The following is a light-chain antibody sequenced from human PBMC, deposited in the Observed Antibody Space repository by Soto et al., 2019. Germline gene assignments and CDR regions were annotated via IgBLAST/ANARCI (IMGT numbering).Light chain of an antibody. J-gene: IGKJ4*01. CDR1: QSVRSNY. Sequence: EIVLKQSPDTLSLSPGERATLSCRASQSVRSNYLAWYQQKPGQAPRFLIYDASSRATGIPDRFSGSGSGTDFTLTISRLEPDDFALYYRQQYGSTPLTFGGGTKVDIK. CDR2: DAS. V-gene: IGKV3-20*01. CDR3: QQYGSTPLT.